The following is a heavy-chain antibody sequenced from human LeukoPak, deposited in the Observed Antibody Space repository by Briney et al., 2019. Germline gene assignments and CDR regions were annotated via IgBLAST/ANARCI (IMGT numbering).Heavy chain of an antibody. J-gene: IGHJ2*01. Sequence: GSSVTVSCKASGGTFSSYAISWVRQAPGQGLEWMGGIIPIFGTANYAQKFQGRVTITADESTSTAYMELSSLRSEDTAVYYCARARGVYCTNGVCYTSVFDLWGRGTLVTVSS. V-gene: IGHV1-69*01. D-gene: IGHD2-8*01. CDR2: IIPIFGTA. CDR3: ARARGVYCTNGVCYTSVFDL. CDR1: GGTFSSYA.